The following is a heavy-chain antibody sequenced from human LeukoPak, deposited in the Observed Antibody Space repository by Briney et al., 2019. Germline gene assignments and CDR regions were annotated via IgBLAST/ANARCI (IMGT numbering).Heavy chain of an antibody. CDR2: ISSSSSTI. Sequence: GGSLRHSCAASGFTFSSYSMNWVRQAPGKGLEWVSYISSSSSTIYYADSVKGRFTISRDNAKNSLYQQMNSLRAEDTAVYYCARDGSGYDYRLGNDYGMDVWGQGTTVTVSS. J-gene: IGHJ6*02. CDR1: GFTFSSYS. D-gene: IGHD5-12*01. CDR3: ARDGSGYDYRLGNDYGMDV. V-gene: IGHV3-48*04.